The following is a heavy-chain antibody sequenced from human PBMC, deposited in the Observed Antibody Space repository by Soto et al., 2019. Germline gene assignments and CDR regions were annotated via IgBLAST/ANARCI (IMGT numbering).Heavy chain of an antibody. Sequence: SVKCSCRASGYTFTGYYMHWVRHAPGQRLGWMGLINPNSGGTNYAQKFQGRVTMTRDTSISTAYMELSRLRSADPAVYSCATARATITIFGVVNWFDPWGQGTLVTVSS. J-gene: IGHJ5*02. V-gene: IGHV1-2*02. CDR3: ATARATITIFGVVNWFDP. D-gene: IGHD3-3*01. CDR1: GYTFTGYY. CDR2: INPNSGGT.